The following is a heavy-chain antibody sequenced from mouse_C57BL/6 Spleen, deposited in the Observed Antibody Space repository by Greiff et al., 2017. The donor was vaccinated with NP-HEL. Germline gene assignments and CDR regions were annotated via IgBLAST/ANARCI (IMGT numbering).Heavy chain of an antibody. J-gene: IGHJ4*01. CDR1: GFSLTSYG. CDR3: ARKGPNYYGSEAMDY. D-gene: IGHD1-1*01. Sequence: VQLQQSGPGLVQPSQSLSITCTVSGFSLTSYGVHWVSQSPGKGLEWLGVIWSGGSTDYNAAFISRLSISKDNAKSQVFFKMNSLQADDTAIYYCARKGPNYYGSEAMDYWGQGTSVTVSS. CDR2: IWSGGST. V-gene: IGHV2-2*01.